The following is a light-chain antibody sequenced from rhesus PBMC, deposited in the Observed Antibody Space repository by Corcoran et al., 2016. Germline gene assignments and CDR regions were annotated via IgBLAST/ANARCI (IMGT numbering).Light chain of an antibody. CDR3: QQSSNLWT. CDR1: QSVSSN. Sequence: ILMTQAPATLSLSPGERAILSCRASQSVSSNLAWYQQKPGQAPRLLINGPSSRATGIPDRFRGSGSGKDFTLTIRSLEPEDVGVYYSQQSSNLWTFGQGTKVEIK. CDR2: GPS. J-gene: IGKJ1*01. V-gene: IGKV3S11*01.